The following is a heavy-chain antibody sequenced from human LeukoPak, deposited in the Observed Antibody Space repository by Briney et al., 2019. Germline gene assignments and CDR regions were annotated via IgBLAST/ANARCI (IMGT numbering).Heavy chain of an antibody. V-gene: IGHV3-48*03. J-gene: IGHJ4*02. Sequence: GGSLRLSCVASGFTFSSYEMNWVRQAPGKGLEWFSYSSCSGSTIYYEDSMKGRFTNSRDNAKNSLYLQMSRLRAEDTAVYYCAPRGVVRGVKYWGQGTLVTVSS. CDR3: APRGVVRGVKY. CDR1: GFTFSSYE. D-gene: IGHD3-10*01. CDR2: SSCSGSTI.